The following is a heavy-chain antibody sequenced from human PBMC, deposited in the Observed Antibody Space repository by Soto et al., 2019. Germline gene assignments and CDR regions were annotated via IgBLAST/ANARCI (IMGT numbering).Heavy chain of an antibody. CDR2: IDYRGNT. D-gene: IGHD1-1*01. V-gene: IGHV4-34*01. CDR1: GGSFRGLP. Sequence: SETLSLTCAVYGGSFRGLPWNWIRQSPGKKLEWIGEIDYRGNTNYNPSLRSRVTLSVDASKNQFSLKVWSVTAADAAQYYCARSTKSGDHSLGLEYWSRGTLVTVSS. J-gene: IGHJ4*02. CDR3: ARSTKSGDHSLGLEY.